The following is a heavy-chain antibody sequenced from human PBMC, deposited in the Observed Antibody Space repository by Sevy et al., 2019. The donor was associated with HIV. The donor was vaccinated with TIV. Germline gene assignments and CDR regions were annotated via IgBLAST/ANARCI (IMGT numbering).Heavy chain of an antibody. CDR1: GFTFSSYA. D-gene: IGHD2-15*01. CDR2: ISGSGGST. Sequence: GGSLRLSCAASGFTFSSYAMSWVRQAPGKGLEWVSAISGSGGSTYYADSVKGRFTISRDNSKNTLYLQMNSLRAEDTAVYYCATDHIVVVVAATPGFDAFDIWGQGTMVTVSS. V-gene: IGHV3-23*01. CDR3: ATDHIVVVVAATPGFDAFDI. J-gene: IGHJ3*02.